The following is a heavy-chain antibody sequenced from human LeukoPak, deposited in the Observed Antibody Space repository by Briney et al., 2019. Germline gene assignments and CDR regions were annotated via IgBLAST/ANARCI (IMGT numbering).Heavy chain of an antibody. D-gene: IGHD5-24*01. V-gene: IGHV3-9*03. J-gene: IGHJ3*02. CDR1: GFTFDDYA. CDR2: ISWNSGSI. CDR3: AKTHGYNSGAFDI. Sequence: GGSLRLSCAASGFTFDDYAMHWVRQAPGKGLEWVSGISWNSGSIGYADSVKGRFTISRDNAKNSLYLQMNSLRAEDMALYYCAKTHGYNSGAFDIWGQGTMVTVSS.